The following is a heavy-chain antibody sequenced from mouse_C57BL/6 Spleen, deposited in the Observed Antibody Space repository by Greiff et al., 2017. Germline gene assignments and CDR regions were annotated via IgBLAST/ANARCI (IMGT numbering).Heavy chain of an antibody. CDR3: ARRYYYGSSRAMDY. J-gene: IGHJ4*01. CDR1: GYSFTDYN. Sequence: QQSGPELVKPGASVKISCKASGYSFTDYNMNWVKQSNGKSLEWIGVINPNYGTTSYNQKFKGKATLTVDQSSSTAYMQLNSLTSEDSAVYYCARRYYYGSSRAMDYWGQGTSVTVSS. V-gene: IGHV1-39*01. CDR2: INPNYGTT. D-gene: IGHD1-1*01.